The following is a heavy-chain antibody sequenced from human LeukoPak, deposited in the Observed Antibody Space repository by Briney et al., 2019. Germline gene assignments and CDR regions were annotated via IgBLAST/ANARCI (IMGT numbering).Heavy chain of an antibody. V-gene: IGHV4-34*01. CDR1: GGSFSGYY. Sequence: SETLSLTCAVYGGSFSGYYWSWIRQPPGKGLEWIGEINHSGSTNYNPSLKSRVTISVDTSKNQFSLKLSSVTAADTAVYYCARARGYSGYDPPGYWGQGTLVTVSS. J-gene: IGHJ4*02. D-gene: IGHD5-12*01. CDR3: ARARGYSGYDPPGY. CDR2: INHSGST.